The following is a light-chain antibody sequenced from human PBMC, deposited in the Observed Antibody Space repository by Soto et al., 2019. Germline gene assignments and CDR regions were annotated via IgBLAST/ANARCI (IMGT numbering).Light chain of an antibody. Sequence: EIVMTQSPATLSVSPGERATLSCRASQSVSSNLAWYQQKPGQAPRLLLYGASTRATGIPGRFSGSGSGTAFTLTISSLQSEDFAVYYCQQHNYWPSFGQGTKLEIK. CDR3: QQHNYWPS. J-gene: IGKJ2*01. CDR1: QSVSSN. V-gene: IGKV3-15*01. CDR2: GAS.